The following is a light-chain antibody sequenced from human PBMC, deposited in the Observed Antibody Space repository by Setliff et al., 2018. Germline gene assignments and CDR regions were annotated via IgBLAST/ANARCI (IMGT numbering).Light chain of an antibody. J-gene: IGLJ1*01. Sequence: QSALAQPASVSGSPRQSITISCTGTDSDVGGFNLVSWYQQHPGKAPKFMIYDVSNRPSGVSNRFSGSKSGNTASLTISGLQAEDEADYYCSSYSSSNIPVVFGTGTKGTVL. CDR1: DSDVGGFNL. CDR2: DVS. V-gene: IGLV2-14*03. CDR3: SSYSSSNIPVV.